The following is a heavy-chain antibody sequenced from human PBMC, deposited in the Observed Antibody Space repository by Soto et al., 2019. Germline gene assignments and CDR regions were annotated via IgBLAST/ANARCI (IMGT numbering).Heavy chain of an antibody. Sequence: GGSLRLSCAASGFTFSNYWMSWVRQAPGKGLEWVANIKPDGSEKWYVDSVKGRFTISRDNAKKSLYLQMNSLRAEDTAVYYCARGDYYDSSGPFSDAFDVWGQGTMVTVSS. CDR3: ARGDYYDSSGPFSDAFDV. CDR2: IKPDGSEK. D-gene: IGHD3-22*01. V-gene: IGHV3-7*04. J-gene: IGHJ3*01. CDR1: GFTFSNYW.